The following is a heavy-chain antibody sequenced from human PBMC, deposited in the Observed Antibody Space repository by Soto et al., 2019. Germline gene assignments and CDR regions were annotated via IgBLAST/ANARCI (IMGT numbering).Heavy chain of an antibody. CDR2: ISYDGSNK. V-gene: IGHV3-30-3*01. Sequence: QVQLVESGGGVVQPGRSLRLSCAASGFTFSSYAMHWVRQAPGKGMEWVAVISYDGSNKYYADSVKGRFNISSDNSKNTMDLQMNFLRAEDTAVYYCARDHAFEGYSSGLGAFDIWGQGTMVTVSS. CDR3: ARDHAFEGYSSGLGAFDI. CDR1: GFTFSSYA. D-gene: IGHD6-19*01. J-gene: IGHJ3*02.